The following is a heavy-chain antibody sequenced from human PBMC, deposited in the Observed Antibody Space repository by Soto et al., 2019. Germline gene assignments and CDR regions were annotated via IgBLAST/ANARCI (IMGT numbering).Heavy chain of an antibody. V-gene: IGHV3-7*04. CDR3: ARVAYGNGWISDY. Sequence: GGSLRLSCAASGFTFSSYWMSWVRQAPGKGLEWVANIKQDGSEKYYVDSVKGRFTLSRDNAKNSLQLQMNSLRAEDTAIYFCARVAYGNGWISDYWGRGTPVTVSS. J-gene: IGHJ4*01. CDR2: IKQDGSEK. CDR1: GFTFSSYW. D-gene: IGHD6-19*01.